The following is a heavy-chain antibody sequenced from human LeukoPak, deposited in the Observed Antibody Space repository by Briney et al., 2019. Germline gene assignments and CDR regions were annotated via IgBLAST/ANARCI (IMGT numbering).Heavy chain of an antibody. J-gene: IGHJ1*01. CDR3: TSWGDTTAEYFQR. CDR1: GFTFSNAW. Sequence: GGSPRLSCAASGFTFSNAWMNWVRQAPGKGLEWVAHINPDGRDTYYVDSVKGRFTISRDNAQNSMYLQMNSLRVEDTAVYYCTSWGDTTAEYFQRWGQGTLATVSS. V-gene: IGHV3-7*01. CDR2: INPDGRDT. D-gene: IGHD2-21*02.